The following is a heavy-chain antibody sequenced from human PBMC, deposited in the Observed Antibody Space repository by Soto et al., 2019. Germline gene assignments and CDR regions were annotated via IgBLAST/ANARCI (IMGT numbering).Heavy chain of an antibody. Sequence: ASVKVSCKTSGYSFIDYYIHWVRQAPGQGLEWVGWISPNSGASKYADNFQGRVTMTRDRSTSTVYMELTGLISDDTAVYYCARWRAAVATHDSWGQRTLVTVSS. D-gene: IGHD5-12*01. CDR3: ARWRAAVATHDS. V-gene: IGHV1-2*02. CDR1: GYSFIDYY. CDR2: ISPNSGAS. J-gene: IGHJ4*02.